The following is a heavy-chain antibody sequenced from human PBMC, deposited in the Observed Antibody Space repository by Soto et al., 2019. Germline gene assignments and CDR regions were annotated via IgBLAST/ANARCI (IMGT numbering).Heavy chain of an antibody. J-gene: IGHJ5*02. CDR1: GYAFTSYG. D-gene: IGHD1-1*01. V-gene: IGHV1-18*01. CDR2: ISAYNGNT. Sequence: GASVKVSCKASGYAFTSYGISWVRQAPGQGLEWMGWISAYNGNTNYAQKLQGRVTMTTDTSTSTAYMELRSLRSDDTAVYYCARVARSLEPTSHWFDPWGQGTLVTVSS. CDR3: ARVARSLEPTSHWFDP.